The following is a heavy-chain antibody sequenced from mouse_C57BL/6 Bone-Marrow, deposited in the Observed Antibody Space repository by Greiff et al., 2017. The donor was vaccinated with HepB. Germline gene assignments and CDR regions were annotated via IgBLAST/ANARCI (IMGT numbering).Heavy chain of an antibody. CDR3: AREDTTVVADFDY. CDR1: GYTFTSYW. CDR2: IDPSDSYT. D-gene: IGHD1-1*01. J-gene: IGHJ2*01. Sequence: VQLQQPGAELVMPGASVKLSCKASGYTFTSYWMHWVKQRPGQGLEWIGEIDPSDSYTKYNQKFKGKSTLTVDKSSSTAYMQLSSLTSEDSAVYYCAREDTTVVADFDYWGQGTTLTVSS. V-gene: IGHV1-69*01.